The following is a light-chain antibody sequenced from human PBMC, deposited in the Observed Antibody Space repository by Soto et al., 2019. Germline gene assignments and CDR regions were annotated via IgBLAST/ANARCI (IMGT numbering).Light chain of an antibody. CDR3: SSFTSRFTFV. CDR1: RSDVGAYNY. CDR2: EVT. Sequence: QSVLTQPASVSGSPGQSNAISCTGTRSDVGAYNYVSWYQQHPGKAPKLMISEVTNRPSGVSDRFSGSKSGNTASLTISGLQAEDEADYYCSSFTSRFTFVFGIGPNVTVL. J-gene: IGLJ1*01. V-gene: IGLV2-14*01.